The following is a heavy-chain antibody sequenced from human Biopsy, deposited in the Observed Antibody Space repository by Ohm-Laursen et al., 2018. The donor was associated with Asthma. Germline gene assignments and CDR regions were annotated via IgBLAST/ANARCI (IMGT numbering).Heavy chain of an antibody. J-gene: IGHJ6*02. CDR2: FSVYNGNT. Sequence: ASEVSCKTSGYTFNSAGITWVRQAPGQGLEWMGWFSVYNGNTKVAQKLQDRVTMITDTSTSTAYMELRSLRSDDTAVYFCARAVDYSHYYGIDVWGQGTTVTVS. V-gene: IGHV1-18*01. D-gene: IGHD3-10*01. CDR1: GYTFNSAG. CDR3: ARAVDYSHYYGIDV.